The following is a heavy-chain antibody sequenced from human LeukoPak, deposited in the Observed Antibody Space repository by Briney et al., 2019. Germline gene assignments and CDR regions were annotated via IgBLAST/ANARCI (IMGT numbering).Heavy chain of an antibody. CDR3: AKDLRSSADSKMGAADY. D-gene: IGHD1-26*01. V-gene: IGHV3-23*01. Sequence: GGSLRLSCAASGFTFSNYAVTWVRQAPGSGLEWVSSISGSGTTTYYADSVRGRFTISRDNSKNTLYLQMNSLRAEDTAVYYCAKDLRSSADSKMGAADYWGQGTLVTVSS. CDR2: ISGSGTTT. J-gene: IGHJ4*02. CDR1: GFTFSNYA.